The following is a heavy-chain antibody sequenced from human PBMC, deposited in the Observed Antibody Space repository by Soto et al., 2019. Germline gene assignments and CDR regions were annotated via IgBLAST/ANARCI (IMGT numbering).Heavy chain of an antibody. D-gene: IGHD1-1*01. CDR1: RGYVNTFH. CDR2: VFYTGSS. Sequence: SETLSLTCTVSRGYVNTFHWSWVRQPAGKGLEWIATVFYTGSSYYNSSLQSRATISVDTSKNRISLDLRSVTAADTAIYYCARHGHVRERPFYYYGMDVWGQGTTVTVSS. V-gene: IGHV4-59*04. J-gene: IGHJ6*02. CDR3: ARHGHVRERPFYYYGMDV.